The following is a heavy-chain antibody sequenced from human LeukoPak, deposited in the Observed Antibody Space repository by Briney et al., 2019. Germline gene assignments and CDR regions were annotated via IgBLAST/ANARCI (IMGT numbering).Heavy chain of an antibody. CDR3: AKQTLRFSGSHFDY. D-gene: IGHD1-26*01. Sequence: GGSLRLSCAASGFTFSNYGMHWVRQAPGKGLEWVAVIWYDGSNKYCSDSVKGRFTISRDNSKNTLYLQMNSLRAEDTALYYCAKQTLRFSGSHFDYWGQGTLVTVSS. CDR2: IWYDGSNK. J-gene: IGHJ4*02. V-gene: IGHV3-33*06. CDR1: GFTFSNYG.